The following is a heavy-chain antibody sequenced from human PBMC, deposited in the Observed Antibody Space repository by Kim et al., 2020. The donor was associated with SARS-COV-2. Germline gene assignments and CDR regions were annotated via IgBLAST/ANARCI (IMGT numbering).Heavy chain of an antibody. J-gene: IGHJ5*02. D-gene: IGHD3-10*01. Sequence: GRFTISRDNSKNTLYLQMNTLGAEDTAIYYCAKSVTFYYGSGSNADWFDPWGQGTLVTVSS. V-gene: IGHV3-30*02. CDR3: AKSVTFYYGSGSNADWFDP.